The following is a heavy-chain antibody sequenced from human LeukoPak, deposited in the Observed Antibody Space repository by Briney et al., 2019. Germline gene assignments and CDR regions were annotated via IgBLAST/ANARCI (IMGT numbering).Heavy chain of an antibody. CDR1: GGSISSDSYY. D-gene: IGHD5-12*01. Sequence: SETLSLTCTVSGGSISSDSYYWSWIRQPPGKGLEWIGYLFYSGNTNSNPSLKSRVTILADTSKNQFSLRLNSVTAADTAVYFCGRVRTGNTGSPEYFEDWGQGTLVTVSS. CDR2: LFYSGNT. CDR3: GRVRTGNTGSPEYFED. J-gene: IGHJ1*01. V-gene: IGHV4-61*01.